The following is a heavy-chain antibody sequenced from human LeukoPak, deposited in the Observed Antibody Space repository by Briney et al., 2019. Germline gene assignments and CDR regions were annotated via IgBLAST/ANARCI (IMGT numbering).Heavy chain of an antibody. CDR1: GGSFSGYY. Sequence: PSETLSLTCAVYGGSFSGYYWSWIRQPPGKGLEWIGEINHSGSTNYNPSLKSRVTISVDTSKNQFSLKLGSVTAADTAVYYCARTDDYWGQGTLVTVSS. V-gene: IGHV4-34*01. CDR2: INHSGST. J-gene: IGHJ4*02. CDR3: ARTDDY.